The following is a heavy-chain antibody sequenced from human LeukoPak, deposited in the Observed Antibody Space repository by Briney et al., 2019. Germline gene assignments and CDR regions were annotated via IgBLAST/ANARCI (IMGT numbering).Heavy chain of an antibody. Sequence: ASVKVSCKASGCTFTSYGISWVRQAPGQGLEWMGWISAYNGNTNYAQKLQGRVTMTTDTSTSTAYMELRSLRSDDTAVYYCARERLSYYYMDVWGKGTTVTVSS. CDR3: ARERLSYYYMDV. D-gene: IGHD1-1*01. CDR1: GCTFTSYG. J-gene: IGHJ6*03. CDR2: ISAYNGNT. V-gene: IGHV1-18*01.